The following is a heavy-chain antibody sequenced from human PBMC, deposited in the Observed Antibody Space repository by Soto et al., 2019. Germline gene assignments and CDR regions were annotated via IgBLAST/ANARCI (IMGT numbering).Heavy chain of an antibody. V-gene: IGHV3-48*01. Sequence: GGSLRLSCAASGFTFSSYSMNWVRQAPGKGLEWVSYISSSGSTIYYADSVKGRFTISRENGKNSLYLQMNSLRAEDTAVYYCARDQDDYIWGSYRPVGYWGQGTLVTVSS. CDR3: ARDQDDYIWGSYRPVGY. J-gene: IGHJ4*02. CDR1: GFTFSSYS. D-gene: IGHD3-16*02. CDR2: ISSSGSTI.